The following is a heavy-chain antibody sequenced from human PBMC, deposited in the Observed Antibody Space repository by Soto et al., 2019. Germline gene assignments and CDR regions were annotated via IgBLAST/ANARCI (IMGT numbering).Heavy chain of an antibody. CDR1: GFTFSSSA. Sequence: GGSLRLSCAASGFTFSSSAMSLVRQAPGKGLEWVSVISGSGGGTYYADSVKGRFTISRDNSKNTLYLQMNSLRAEDTAVYYCAKSSHADSWGQGALVTVSS. J-gene: IGHJ4*02. CDR2: ISGSGGGT. D-gene: IGHD6-6*01. V-gene: IGHV3-23*01. CDR3: AKSSHADS.